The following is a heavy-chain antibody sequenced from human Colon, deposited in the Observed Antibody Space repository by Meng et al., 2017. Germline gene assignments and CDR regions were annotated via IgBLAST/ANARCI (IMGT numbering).Heavy chain of an antibody. CDR2: LSYSGNT. J-gene: IGHJ4*02. CDR1: GGFLNSDDYY. Sequence: QVQLQESGPGLVKPSQTASLTCTVSGGFLNSDDYYWSWIRQSPGGGLEWIGLLSYSGNTFYNPSLRSRVAISADTSKSQFSLYLRSVTAADTAVYYCAREWRHYYGAVSFDYWGQGALVTVSS. CDR3: AREWRHYYGAVSFDY. V-gene: IGHV4-30-4*01. D-gene: IGHD3-10*01.